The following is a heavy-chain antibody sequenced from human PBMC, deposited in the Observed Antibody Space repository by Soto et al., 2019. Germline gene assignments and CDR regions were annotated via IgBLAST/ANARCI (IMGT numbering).Heavy chain of an antibody. D-gene: IGHD1-7*01. CDR3: AKDRRAGGNYGFYSDF. Sequence: EVQLLESGGGLVQPGGSLRLSCAASGFTFSSYGMTWVRQAPGKGLEWVSFSSATGAGTYYADSVKGRFTISRDNSKNPLSLQMTTLSADDTAVYYCAKDRRAGGNYGFYSDFWGQGALVIVSS. CDR2: SSATGAGT. V-gene: IGHV3-23*01. J-gene: IGHJ4*02. CDR1: GFTFSSYG.